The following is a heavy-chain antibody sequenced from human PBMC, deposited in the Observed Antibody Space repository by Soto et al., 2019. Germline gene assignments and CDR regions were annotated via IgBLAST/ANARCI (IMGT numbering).Heavy chain of an antibody. D-gene: IGHD3-10*02. CDR3: AKDVGFQQHLFVFDL. V-gene: IGHV1-69*13. CDR1: GGTFTDYA. J-gene: IGHJ4*02. CDR2: IIPMFRSS. Sequence: ASEKVSCKASGGTFTDYAFSWVRQAPGQGLEWMGGIIPMFRSSNFAQKLQDRLTIFADASAGTAYMELSSLRSDDTAIYYCAKDVGFQQHLFVFDLWGQGTLVTVSS.